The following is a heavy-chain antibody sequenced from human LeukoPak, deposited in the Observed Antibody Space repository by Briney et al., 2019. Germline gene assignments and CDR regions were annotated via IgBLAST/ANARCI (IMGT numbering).Heavy chain of an antibody. CDR3: AKEYDMLTDYHYDF. V-gene: IGHV3-23*01. J-gene: IGHJ4*02. Sequence: GGSLRLSCAASGFTFSTYAMSWVRQAPGKGLEWVSVISGSGGDTKYADSVKGRFTISRDNSKNTLYLQMNSLRAEDTAIHYYAKEYDMLTDYHYDFWGQGTLVTVSP. CDR2: ISGSGGDT. D-gene: IGHD3-9*01. CDR1: GFTFSTYA.